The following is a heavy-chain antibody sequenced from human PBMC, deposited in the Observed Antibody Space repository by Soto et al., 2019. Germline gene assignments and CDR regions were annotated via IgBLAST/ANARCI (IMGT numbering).Heavy chain of an antibody. D-gene: IGHD6-13*01. J-gene: IGHJ4*02. CDR3: ARGRGIAAAGTPLGY. CDR1: GGSFSGYY. CDR2: INHSGST. Sequence: SETPSLTCAVYGGSFSGYYWSWIRQPPGKGLEWIGEINHSGSTNYNPSLKSRVTISVDTSKNQFSLKLSSVTAADTAVYYCARGRGIAAAGTPLGYWGQGNLVTVSS. V-gene: IGHV4-34*01.